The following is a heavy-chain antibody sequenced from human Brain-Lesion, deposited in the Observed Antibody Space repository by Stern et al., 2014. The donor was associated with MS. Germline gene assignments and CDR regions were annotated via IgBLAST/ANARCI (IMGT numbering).Heavy chain of an antibody. CDR3: ARHQPAATFAMDV. CDR2: IFPADSDS. J-gene: IGHJ6*02. Sequence: VQLVESGAEVKKPGESLKISCKGSGYNFGAYWIGWVRPKPGKGLEWMGTIFPADSDSRYSPSFEGQVTISADESISTAFLQSSSLKASDTGIYYCARHQPAATFAMDVWGQGTTVIVSS. V-gene: IGHV5-51*01. CDR1: GYNFGAYW. D-gene: IGHD2-2*01.